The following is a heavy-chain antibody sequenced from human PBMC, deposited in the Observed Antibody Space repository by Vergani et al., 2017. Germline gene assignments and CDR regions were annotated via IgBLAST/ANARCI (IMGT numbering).Heavy chain of an antibody. CDR3: ARLRGYFDWLSDD. D-gene: IGHD3-9*01. CDR1: GYSFTSYR. CDR2: IYPGDSDT. Sequence: DVQLVQSAAEVKKPGESLKISCKGSGYSFTSYRIGWVRQMPGKGLEWMGIIYPGDSDTRCSPAFQGQVTISADKSISTAYLQWSSLKTSDTAMYYCARLRGYFDWLSDDWGQGTLVTVSS. V-gene: IGHV5-51*01. J-gene: IGHJ4*02.